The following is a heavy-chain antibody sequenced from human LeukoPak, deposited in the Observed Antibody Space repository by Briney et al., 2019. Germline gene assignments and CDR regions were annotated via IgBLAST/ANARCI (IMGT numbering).Heavy chain of an antibody. J-gene: IGHJ3*02. D-gene: IGHD4-23*01. Sequence: PGESLKISCKGSGYTFTNYWIGWVRQMPGKGLECVGIIYPGDSDTRYSPSFQGQVAISADKSINTAYLQWSSLKASDTAMYYCATFPRGYYGGNSNAFDIWGQGTMVTVSS. V-gene: IGHV5-51*01. CDR2: IYPGDSDT. CDR3: ATFPRGYYGGNSNAFDI. CDR1: GYTFTNYW.